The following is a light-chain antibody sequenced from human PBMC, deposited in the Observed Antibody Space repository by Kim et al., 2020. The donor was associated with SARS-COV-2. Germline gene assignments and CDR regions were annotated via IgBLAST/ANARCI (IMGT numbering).Light chain of an antibody. CDR1: QSLVHSDGNTY. J-gene: IGKJ2*01. V-gene: IGKV2-30*02. Sequence: DVVMTQSPLSLPVTLGQPASISCRSSQSLVHSDGNTYLNWFQQRPGQSPRRLIYKVSNRDSGVPDRFSGSGSGTDFTLKISRVEAEDVVVYYCMRGTHWPPYTFGQGTKLEI. CDR3: MRGTHWPPYT. CDR2: KVS.